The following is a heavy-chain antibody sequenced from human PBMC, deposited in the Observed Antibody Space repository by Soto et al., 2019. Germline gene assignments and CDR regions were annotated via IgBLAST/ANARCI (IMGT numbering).Heavy chain of an antibody. J-gene: IGHJ4*02. D-gene: IGHD3-22*01. V-gene: IGHV1-46*01. CDR3: ARDVYYYVSSGYYPGYYFDY. CDR2: INPSGGST. CDR1: GYTFTSYY. Sequence: GASVKVSCKASGYTFTSYYMHWVRQAPGQGLEWMGIINPSGGSTSYAQKFQGRVTMTRDTSTSTVYMELSSLRSEDTAVYYCARDVYYYVSSGYYPGYYFDYWGQGTLVPVSS.